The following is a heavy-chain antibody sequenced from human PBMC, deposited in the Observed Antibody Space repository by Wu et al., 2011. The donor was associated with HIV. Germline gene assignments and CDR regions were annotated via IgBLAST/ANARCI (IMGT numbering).Heavy chain of an antibody. Sequence: QVQLLQSGAEVKKPGSSVKVSCKASGGTFNNFAFSWVRQAPGQGLEWMGRTIPFFGTTNYAQNFQGRVTIIADKSTSTAYMELSNLRSEDTAVYYCAAHFKDYGDHCFDYWGQGTLVTVSS. CDR1: GGTFNNFA. V-gene: IGHV1-69*14. J-gene: IGHJ4*02. CDR3: AAHFKDYGDHCFDY. CDR2: TIPFFGTT. D-gene: IGHD4-17*01.